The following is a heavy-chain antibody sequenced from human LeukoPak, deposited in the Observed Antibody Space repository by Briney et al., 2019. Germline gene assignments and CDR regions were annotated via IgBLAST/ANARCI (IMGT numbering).Heavy chain of an antibody. D-gene: IGHD5-18*01. CDR3: ARDPSTAMAGDPPVY. CDR1: GFTFNAYS. J-gene: IGHJ4*02. CDR2: ISSGSSTI. Sequence: PGGSLRLSCAASGFTFNAYSMNWVRQAPGKGLEWLSYISSGSSTIYYADSVKGRFTVSRDNSKNTLYLQMNSLRAEDTAVYYCARDPSTAMAGDPPVYWGQGTLVPVSS. V-gene: IGHV3-48*01.